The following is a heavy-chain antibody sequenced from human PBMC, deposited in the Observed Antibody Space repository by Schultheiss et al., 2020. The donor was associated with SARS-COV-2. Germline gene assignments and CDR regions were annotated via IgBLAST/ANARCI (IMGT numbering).Heavy chain of an antibody. Sequence: GGSLRLSCAASGFTFSSYSMNWVRQAPGKGLEWVSFISSSSTTIYYADSVKGRFTISRDNAKNSLYLQMNSLRAEDTAVYYCASARFGEVVATDAFDIWGQGTMVTVSS. J-gene: IGHJ3*02. CDR3: ASARFGEVVATDAFDI. CDR2: ISSSSTTI. CDR1: GFTFSSYS. D-gene: IGHD2-15*01. V-gene: IGHV3-48*01.